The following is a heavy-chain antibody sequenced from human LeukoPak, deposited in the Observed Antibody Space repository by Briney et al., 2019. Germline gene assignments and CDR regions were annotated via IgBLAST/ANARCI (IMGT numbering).Heavy chain of an antibody. CDR2: INPNSGGT. CDR3: AREPLITMVRGVAYYFDY. CDR1: GYTFTGYY. V-gene: IGHV1-2*04. J-gene: IGHJ4*02. D-gene: IGHD3-10*01. Sequence: ASVKVSCKASGYTFTGYYMHWVRQAPGQGLEWMGWINPNSGGTNYAQKFQGWVTMTRDTSISTAYMELSRLRSDDTAVYYCAREPLITMVRGVAYYFDYWGQGTLVTVSS.